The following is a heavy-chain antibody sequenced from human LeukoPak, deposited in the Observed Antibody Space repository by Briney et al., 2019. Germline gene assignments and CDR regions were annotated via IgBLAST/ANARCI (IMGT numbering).Heavy chain of an antibody. CDR2: IIPIFGTA. CDR3: ARDRLHCGGDCDVPDY. V-gene: IGHV1-69*06. CDR1: GGTLSSYA. D-gene: IGHD2-21*02. J-gene: IGHJ4*02. Sequence: ASVKVSCKASGGTLSSYAISWVRQAPGQGLEWMGRIIPIFGTANYAQKFQGRVTITADKSTSTAYMELSSLRSEDTAVYYCARDRLHCGGDCDVPDYWGQGTLVTVSS.